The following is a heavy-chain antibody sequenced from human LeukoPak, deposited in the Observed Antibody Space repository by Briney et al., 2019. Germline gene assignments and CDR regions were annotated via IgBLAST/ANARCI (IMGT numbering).Heavy chain of an antibody. CDR1: GYTFTSYD. V-gene: IGHV1-8*01. D-gene: IGHD3-3*01. CDR2: MNPNSGNT. J-gene: IGHJ4*02. CDR3: ARADFWSGYAIDY. Sequence: ASVKVSCKASGYTFTSYDINWVRQATGQGLEWMGWMNPNSGNTGYAQKFKGRVTMTRNTSISTAYMELSSLRSEDTAVYYCARADFWSGYAIDYWGQGTLVTVSS.